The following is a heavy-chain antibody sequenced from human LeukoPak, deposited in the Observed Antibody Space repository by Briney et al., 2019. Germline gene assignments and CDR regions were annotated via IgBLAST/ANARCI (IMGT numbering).Heavy chain of an antibody. V-gene: IGHV4-34*01. D-gene: IGHD1-26*01. CDR3: ARGGWELLVGYYYYYMNV. CDR1: GGSISTFY. J-gene: IGHJ6*03. CDR2: INHSGST. Sequence: PSETLSLTCTVSGGSISTFYWSWIRQPPGKGLEWIGEINHSGSTNYNPSLKSRVTISVDTSKNQFSLKLSSVTAADTAVYYCARGGWELLVGYYYYYMNVWGKGTTVTVSS.